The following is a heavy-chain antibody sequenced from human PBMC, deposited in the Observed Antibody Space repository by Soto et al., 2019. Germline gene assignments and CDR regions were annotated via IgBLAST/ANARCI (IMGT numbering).Heavy chain of an antibody. J-gene: IGHJ5*02. D-gene: IGHD5-12*01. V-gene: IGHV4-34*01. CDR3: ARSPIVATITWWFDP. Sequence: SGTLSLTCAVYGGSFSGYYWSWIRQPPGKGLEWIGEINHSGSTNYNPSLKSRVTISVDTSKNQFSLKLSSVTAADTAVYYCARSPIVATITWWFDPWGQGTLVTVSS. CDR2: INHSGST. CDR1: GGSFSGYY.